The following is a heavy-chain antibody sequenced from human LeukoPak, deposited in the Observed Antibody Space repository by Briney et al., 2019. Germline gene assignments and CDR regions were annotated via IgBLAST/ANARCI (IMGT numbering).Heavy chain of an antibody. D-gene: IGHD3-3*01. CDR3: ARAYDFWSGYYPYFDY. J-gene: IGHJ4*02. CDR1: GGSISSGDYY. V-gene: IGHV4-30-4*08. Sequence: PSETLSLTCTVSGGSISSGDYYWSWIRQPPGKGLEWIGYIYYSGSTYYNPSLKSRVTISVDTSKNQFSLKLSSVTAADMAVYYCARAYDFWSGYYPYFDYWGQGTLVTVSS. CDR2: IYYSGST.